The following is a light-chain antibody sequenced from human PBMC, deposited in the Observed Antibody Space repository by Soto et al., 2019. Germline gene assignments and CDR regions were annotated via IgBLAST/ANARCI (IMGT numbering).Light chain of an antibody. Sequence: QSVLNQPPSASGTPGRRVPISCTGSSSNIGSNTVNWYQQLPGTAPKLLIYSNNQRPSGVPDRFSGSKSGTSASLAISGLQSEDEADYYCAAWDDSLNGHYVFGTGTKVTVL. CDR2: SNN. V-gene: IGLV1-44*01. CDR3: AAWDDSLNGHYV. CDR1: SSNIGSNT. J-gene: IGLJ1*01.